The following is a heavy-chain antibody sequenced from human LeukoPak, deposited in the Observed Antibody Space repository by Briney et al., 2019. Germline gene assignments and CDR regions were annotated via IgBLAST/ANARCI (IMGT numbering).Heavy chain of an antibody. D-gene: IGHD1-26*01. CDR2: ISSSGSSI. CDR3: ARSAQWELPDY. J-gene: IGHJ4*02. Sequence: PGGSLRLSCAASGFTFSDYYMSWIRQAPGKGLEWLSYISSSGSSIQYADSVRGRFTISSDNAKTSLYLQMNSLRAEDTSVYYCARSAQWELPDYWGQGTLVTVSS. V-gene: IGHV3-11*04. CDR1: GFTFSDYY.